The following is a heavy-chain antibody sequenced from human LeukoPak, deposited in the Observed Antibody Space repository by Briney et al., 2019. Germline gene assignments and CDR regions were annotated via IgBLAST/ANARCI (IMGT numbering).Heavy chain of an antibody. CDR3: AKAVGYCSGGSCWDYFDY. Sequence: GGSLRLSCAASGFTSSSYAMSWVRQAPGKGLEWVSAISGSGGSTYYADSVKGRFTISRDNSKNTLYLQMNSLRAEDTAVYYCAKAVGYCSGGSCWDYFDYWGQGTLVTVSS. CDR2: ISGSGGST. D-gene: IGHD2-15*01. CDR1: GFTSSSYA. V-gene: IGHV3-23*01. J-gene: IGHJ4*02.